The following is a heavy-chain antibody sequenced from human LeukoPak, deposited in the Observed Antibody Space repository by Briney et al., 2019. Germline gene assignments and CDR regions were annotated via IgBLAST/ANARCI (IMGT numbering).Heavy chain of an antibody. Sequence: PGGSLRLSCAASGFTFGDYYMSWIRQAPGKGLEWVSYISSSGSAIYYADSIKGRFTISRDNARNSLYLQLNSLRAEDTAMYYCARYHYDFWSGRAGWFDPWGQGTLVTVSS. D-gene: IGHD3-3*01. V-gene: IGHV3-11*04. J-gene: IGHJ5*02. CDR3: ARYHYDFWSGRAGWFDP. CDR1: GFTFGDYY. CDR2: ISSSGSAI.